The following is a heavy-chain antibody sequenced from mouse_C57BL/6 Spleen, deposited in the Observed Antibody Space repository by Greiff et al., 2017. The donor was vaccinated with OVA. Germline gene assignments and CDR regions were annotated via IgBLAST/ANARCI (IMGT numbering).Heavy chain of an antibody. CDR2: ISYDGSN. D-gene: IGHD4-1*01. CDR1: GYSITSGYY. CDR3: ASGTPTRA. Sequence: EVKLVESGPGLVKPSQSLSLTCSVTGYSITSGYYWNWIRQFPGNKLEWMGYISYDGSNNYNPSLKNRISITRDTSKNQFFLKLNSVTTEDTATYYCASGTPTRAWGTGTTVTVSS. V-gene: IGHV3-6*01. J-gene: IGHJ1*03.